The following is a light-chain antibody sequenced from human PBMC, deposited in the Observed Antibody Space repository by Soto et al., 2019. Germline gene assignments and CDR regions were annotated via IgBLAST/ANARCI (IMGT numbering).Light chain of an antibody. J-gene: IGLJ1*01. CDR3: NSYTSSGTPV. CDR1: SSDVGGHNY. CDR2: EVT. V-gene: IGLV2-8*01. Sequence: QSALAQPPSASGSPGQSVTISCTGTSSDVGGHNYVSWYQQHPGKAPKLMIYEVTQRPPGVPDRFSGSKSGNTASLTVSGLQAEDEADYYCNSYTSSGTPVFGTGTKGTVL.